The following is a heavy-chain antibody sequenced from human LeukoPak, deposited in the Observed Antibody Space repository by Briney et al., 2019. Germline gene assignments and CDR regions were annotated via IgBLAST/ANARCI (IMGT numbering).Heavy chain of an antibody. V-gene: IGHV4-59*05. D-gene: IGHD5-18*01. CDR2: IYYTGST. CDR3: ARRGYSYGYFDY. CDR1: GGSISSYY. Sequence: PSETLSLTCTVSGGSISSYYWSWIRQPPGKGLEWIGSIYYTGSTSYNPSLKSRVTISVDTSKNQFSLKLSSVTVADTAVYYCARRGYSYGYFDYWGQGTLVTVSS. J-gene: IGHJ4*02.